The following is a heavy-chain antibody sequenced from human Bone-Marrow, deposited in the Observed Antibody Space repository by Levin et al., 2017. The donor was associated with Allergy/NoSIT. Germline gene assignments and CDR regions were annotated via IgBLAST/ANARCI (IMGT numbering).Heavy chain of an antibody. Sequence: PGESLKISCAASEFTVRTNYMSWVRQAPGKGLEWVSAIRGSGDETYYTDSVKGRFTISRDNSKNTMSLQMNSLRAEDTAVYYCVKDRVIPVGLFDYWGLGTPVTVSS. CDR2: IRGSGDET. J-gene: IGHJ4*02. V-gene: IGHV3-23*01. CDR1: EFTVRTNY. D-gene: IGHD2-2*01. CDR3: VKDRVIPVGLFDY.